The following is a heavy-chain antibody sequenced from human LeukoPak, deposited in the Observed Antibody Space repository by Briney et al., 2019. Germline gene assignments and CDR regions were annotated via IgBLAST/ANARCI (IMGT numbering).Heavy chain of an antibody. D-gene: IGHD5-18*01. CDR2: IYPDDSDT. V-gene: IGHV5-51*01. CDR1: GYSVTNNW. J-gene: IGHJ4*02. CDR3: ARQASYGYLIDY. Sequence: GESLKISCKGSGYSVTNNWIGWVRQMPGRGLEWMGIIYPDDSDTRYSPSFQGQVTISADKSINTAYLQWSSLRASDTAMYYCARQASYGYLIDYWGQGTLVTVSS.